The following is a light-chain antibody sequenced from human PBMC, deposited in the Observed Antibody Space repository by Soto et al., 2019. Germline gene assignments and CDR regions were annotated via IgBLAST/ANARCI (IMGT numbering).Light chain of an antibody. V-gene: IGKV1-5*01. J-gene: IGKJ2*01. CDR2: DVS. CDR1: QGISTY. Sequence: SGSLGDRVTISCRASQGISTYLAWYQQKPGKAPTLLISDVSRLESGVPSRFSGSGSGTEFTLTISGLQPDDFVTYYCHQYNYLHTFGQGTKLEIK. CDR3: HQYNYLHT.